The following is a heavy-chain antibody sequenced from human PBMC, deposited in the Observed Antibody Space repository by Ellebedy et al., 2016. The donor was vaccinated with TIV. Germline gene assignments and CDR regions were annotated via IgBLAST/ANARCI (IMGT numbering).Heavy chain of an antibody. D-gene: IGHD3-22*01. CDR3: AKGTSSGFNYDRVGCEY. Sequence: GGSLRLSCAASGFTFGSFAMHWVRQAPGKGLEWLSVISGGGDNTYHADSVKGRFTIIRANSKNTLYLQMDRLRAEDTAAYYCAKGTSSGFNYDRVGCEYWGQGTLVTVSS. CDR1: GFTFGSFA. CDR2: ISGGGDNT. J-gene: IGHJ4*02. V-gene: IGHV3-23*01.